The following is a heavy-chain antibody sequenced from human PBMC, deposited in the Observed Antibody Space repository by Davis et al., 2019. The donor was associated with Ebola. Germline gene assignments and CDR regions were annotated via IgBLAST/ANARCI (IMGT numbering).Heavy chain of an antibody. CDR2: INAGNGNT. D-gene: IGHD3-16*01. CDR1: GYTFTSYA. Sequence: ASVKVSCKASGYTFTSYAMHWVRQAPGQRLEWMGWINAGNGNTKYSQKFQGRVTITRDTSASTAYMELRSLRSDDTAVYYCAAYAGPSYGMDVWGQGTTVTVSS. CDR3: AAYAGPSYGMDV. V-gene: IGHV1-3*01. J-gene: IGHJ6*02.